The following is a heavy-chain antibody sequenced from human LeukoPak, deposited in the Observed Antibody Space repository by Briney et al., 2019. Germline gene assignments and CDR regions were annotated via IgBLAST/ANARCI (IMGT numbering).Heavy chain of an antibody. J-gene: IGHJ6*03. CDR3: AKTYSSSRAHYFYYYYMDV. Sequence: PGGSLRLSCAASRFTFSSYSMNWVRQAPGKGLEWVSCISTTSTYIYYADSVKGRFTISRDNAKNSLYLQMNSLRAEDTAVYYCAKTYSSSRAHYFYYYYMDVWGKGTTVTISS. CDR1: RFTFSSYS. CDR2: ISTTSTYI. D-gene: IGHD6-13*01. V-gene: IGHV3-21*04.